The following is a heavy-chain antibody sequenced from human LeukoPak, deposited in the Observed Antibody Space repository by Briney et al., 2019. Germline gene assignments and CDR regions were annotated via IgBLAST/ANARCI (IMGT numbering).Heavy chain of an antibody. J-gene: IGHJ6*02. V-gene: IGHV3-30*18. CDR3: AKETYGSGSYYKSPWYYYYGMDV. CDR1: GFTFSSYG. Sequence: GGSLRLSCAASGFTFSSYGMHWVRQAPGKGLEWVAVISYDGSNKYYADSVKGRFTISRDNSKNTLYLQMNSLRAEDTAVYYCAKETYGSGSYYKSPWYYYYGMDVWGQGTTVTVSS. D-gene: IGHD3-10*01. CDR2: ISYDGSNK.